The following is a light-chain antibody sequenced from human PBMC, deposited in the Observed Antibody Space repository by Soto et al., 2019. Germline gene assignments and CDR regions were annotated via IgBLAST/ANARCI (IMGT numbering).Light chain of an antibody. J-gene: IGLJ1*01. V-gene: IGLV1-40*01. CDR1: SSNIGGGYD. Sequence: QSVLTQPPSVSGAPGQRITVYCTGTSSNIGGGYDVHWYQQLPGKAPQLLIYGNTKRPSGVPDRFSGSRSGTSASLGITGLQAEDEADYYCHSYDCRLSGNVFGTGTKLTVL. CDR3: HSYDCRLSGNV. CDR2: GNT.